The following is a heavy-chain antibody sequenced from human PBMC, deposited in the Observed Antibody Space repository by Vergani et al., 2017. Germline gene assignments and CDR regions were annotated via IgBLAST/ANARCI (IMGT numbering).Heavy chain of an antibody. CDR3: ARDRGEYSSGWYYFDY. V-gene: IGHV3-7*03. Sequence: EVQLVESGGGLVQPGGSLRLSCAASGFTFSSYWMSWVRQAPGKGLEWVANIKQDGSEKYYVDSVKGRFTISRDNAKNSLYLQMNSLRAEDTAVYYCARDRGEYSSGWYYFDYWGQGTLVTVSS. CDR1: GFTFSSYW. CDR2: IKQDGSEK. D-gene: IGHD6-19*01. J-gene: IGHJ4*02.